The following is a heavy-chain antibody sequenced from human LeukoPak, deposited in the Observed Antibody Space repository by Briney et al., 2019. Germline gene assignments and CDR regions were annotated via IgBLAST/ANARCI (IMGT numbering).Heavy chain of an antibody. CDR2: INPNSGGT. CDR3: ARNFPYYDILTGYTNWFDP. D-gene: IGHD3-9*01. V-gene: IGHV1-2*02. Sequence: RASVKVSCKASGYTFTGYYMHWVRQAPGQGLEWMGWINPNSGGTNYAQKFQDRVTMTRDTSISTAYMELSRLRSDDTAVYYCARNFPYYDILTGYTNWFDPWGQGTLVTVSS. CDR1: GYTFTGYY. J-gene: IGHJ5*02.